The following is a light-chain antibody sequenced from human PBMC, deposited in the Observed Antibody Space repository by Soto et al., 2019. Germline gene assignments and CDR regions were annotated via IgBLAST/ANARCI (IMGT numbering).Light chain of an antibody. CDR3: SSYTGGSTLDV. J-gene: IGLJ1*01. V-gene: IGLV2-14*01. CDR2: DVS. Sequence: QSALTQPASVSGSPGQSITISCTGTSSDVGGYNYVSWYQQHPGKAPKLMIYDVSNRPSGVSNRFSGAKSGNTASLTISGLQVDDEADYYCSSYTGGSTLDVFGTGTKLTVL. CDR1: SSDVGGYNY.